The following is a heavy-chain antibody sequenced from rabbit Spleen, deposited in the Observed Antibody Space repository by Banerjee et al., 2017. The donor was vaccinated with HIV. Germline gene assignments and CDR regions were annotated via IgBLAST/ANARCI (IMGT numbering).Heavy chain of an antibody. CDR1: GFSFSSDYY. CDR2: IYGGSSDTP. J-gene: IGHJ4*01. CDR3: VRNYLNYGYAGDL. Sequence: QSLEESGGDLVKPGASLTLTCTASGFSFSSDYYMCWVRQAPGKGLEWIARIYGGSSDTPYYASWAKGRFTISKTSSTTVTLQMTSLTAADTATYFCVRNYLNYGYAGDLWGPGTLVTVS. D-gene: IGHD6-1*01. V-gene: IGHV1S40*01.